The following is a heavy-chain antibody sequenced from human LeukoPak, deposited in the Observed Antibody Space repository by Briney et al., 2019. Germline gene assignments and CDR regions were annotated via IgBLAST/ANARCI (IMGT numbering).Heavy chain of an antibody. J-gene: IGHJ5*02. CDR1: GASISSGSNY. Sequence: SETLSLTCSVSGASISSGSNYWGWIRQPPGKTLEWIGSIYSSGSTYYNPSLKSRVIIIIDTPKNHFSLTLSSVTAADTAVYYCARVPHNCSGDRCYSRWFDPWGQGTLVIVSS. CDR2: IYSSGST. CDR3: ARVPHNCSGDRCYSRWFDP. V-gene: IGHV4-39*07. D-gene: IGHD2-15*01.